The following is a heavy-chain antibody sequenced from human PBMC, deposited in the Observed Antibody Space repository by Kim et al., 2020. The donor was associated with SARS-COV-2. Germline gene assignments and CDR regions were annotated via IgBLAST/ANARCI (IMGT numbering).Heavy chain of an antibody. V-gene: IGHV6-1*01. CDR1: GDSVSSNNAA. Sequence: SQTLSLTCAISGDSVSSNNAAWNWIRQSPSRGLEWLGRTYYRSKWFNDYALSVKSRITINPDTSKNHFSLQLSSVTPEDTAVYYCANGGSGLGGMNVWGQETTVTV. CDR2: TYYRSKWFN. J-gene: IGHJ6*02. D-gene: IGHD3-16*01. CDR3: ANGGSGLGGMNV.